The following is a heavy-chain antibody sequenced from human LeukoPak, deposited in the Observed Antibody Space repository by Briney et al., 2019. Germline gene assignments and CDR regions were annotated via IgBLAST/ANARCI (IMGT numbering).Heavy chain of an antibody. CDR2: INPSSGGT. CDR3: ARIGSLRGDTFFVVDY. V-gene: IGHV1-2*02. J-gene: IGHJ4*02. D-gene: IGHD3-10*01. CDR1: GYTFTDYY. Sequence: ASVKVSCKASGYTFTDYYMHWVRQAPGQGLEWMGWINPSSGGTNYAQKFQGRVTMTRDTSISTAYMELSSLRSDDTAVYYCARIGSLRGDTFFVVDYWGQGTLVTVPS.